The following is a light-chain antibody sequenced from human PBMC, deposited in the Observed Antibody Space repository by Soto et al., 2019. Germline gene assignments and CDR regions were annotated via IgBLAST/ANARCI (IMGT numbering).Light chain of an antibody. J-gene: IGKJ4*01. V-gene: IGKV1-39*01. Sequence: DIQMTQSPSSLSASVGDRVTITCRPSQNIGKFLNWYQQRPGKAPTALIHATSTLQSGVSSRFSGSVSDTEFTLTITSLQPEDVATYFCQQSLSSPLTFGGGTKV. CDR1: QNIGKF. CDR2: ATS. CDR3: QQSLSSPLT.